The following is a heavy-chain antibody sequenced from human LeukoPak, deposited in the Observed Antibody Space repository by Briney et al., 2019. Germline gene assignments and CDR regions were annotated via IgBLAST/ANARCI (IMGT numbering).Heavy chain of an antibody. CDR3: AEGGAPLGYCSSTSCYTYFQH. CDR2: INPNSGGT. J-gene: IGHJ1*01. Sequence: GASVKVSCKASGGTFSSYAISWVRQAPGQGLEWMGWINPNSGGTNYAQKFQGRVTMTRDTSISTAYMELSRLRSDDTAIYYCAEGGAPLGYCSSTSCYTYFQHWGQGTLVTVSS. CDR1: GGTFSSYA. V-gene: IGHV1-2*02. D-gene: IGHD2-2*02.